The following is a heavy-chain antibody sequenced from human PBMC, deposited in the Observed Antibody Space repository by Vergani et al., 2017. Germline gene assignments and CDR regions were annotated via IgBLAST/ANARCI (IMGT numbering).Heavy chain of an antibody. CDR1: GASIRSSNNY. J-gene: IGHJ5*02. CDR3: ARHSTVELVVRLGWFDP. CDR2: IYYSGST. Sequence: QLQLQESGPGLVKPSATLSLTCSVSGASIRSSNNYWGWIRQPPGKGLEWIASIYYSGSTDYNPSLKSRVTISVDTSKNQFSLKMSSVTAADTAVYFCARHSTVELVVRLGWFDPWGQGILVTVSS. D-gene: IGHD2-15*01. V-gene: IGHV4-39*01.